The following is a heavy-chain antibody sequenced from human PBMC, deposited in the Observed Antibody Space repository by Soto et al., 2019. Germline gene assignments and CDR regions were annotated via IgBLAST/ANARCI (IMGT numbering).Heavy chain of an antibody. CDR2: IYYSGST. D-gene: IGHD3-10*01. Sequence: SGTLSHTFAVYGGAFSGYYWSWIRQPPGTGLEWIGYIYYSGSTNYNPSLKSRVTISVDTSKNQFSLKLSSVTAADTAVYYCARKVGGYYYYYGMDVWGQGTTVTVSS. CDR1: GGAFSGYY. J-gene: IGHJ6*02. CDR3: ARKVGGYYYYYGMDV. V-gene: IGHV4-59*01.